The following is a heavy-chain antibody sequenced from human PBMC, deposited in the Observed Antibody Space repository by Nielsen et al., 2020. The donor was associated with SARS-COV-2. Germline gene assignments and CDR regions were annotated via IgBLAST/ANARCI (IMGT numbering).Heavy chain of an antibody. J-gene: IGHJ5*02. CDR2: ISSSSSTI. CDR3: ARDGVLRYFDWPPSGWFDP. Sequence: GESLKISCAASGLTFSSYSMNWVRQAPGKGLEWVSYISSSSSTIYYADSVKGRFTISRDNAKNSLYLQMNSLRDEDTAVYYCARDGVLRYFDWPPSGWFDPWGQGTLVTVSS. D-gene: IGHD3-9*01. CDR1: GLTFSSYS. V-gene: IGHV3-48*02.